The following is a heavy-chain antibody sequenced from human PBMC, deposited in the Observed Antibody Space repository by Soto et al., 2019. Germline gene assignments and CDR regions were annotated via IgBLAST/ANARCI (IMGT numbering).Heavy chain of an antibody. CDR2: IRSNGRT. Sequence: EVQLVESGGGLVQPGGSLKLSCATSGFTFSGSAIHWVRQASGKGLEWVGRIRSNGRTAYAASMKGRFTISKDDSRKTSYLQLNSLTTEDTAVYYCARLDCRGGSCYPYYFEHWGQGALVTVSA. CDR3: ARLDCRGGSCYPYYFEH. J-gene: IGHJ4*02. D-gene: IGHD2-15*01. V-gene: IGHV3-73*02. CDR1: GFTFSGSA.